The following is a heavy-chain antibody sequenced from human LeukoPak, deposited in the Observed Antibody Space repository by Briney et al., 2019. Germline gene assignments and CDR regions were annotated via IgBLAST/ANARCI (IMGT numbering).Heavy chain of an antibody. CDR2: ISGSGGST. D-gene: IGHD2-2*01. CDR1: GFTFSSYA. J-gene: IGHJ4*02. Sequence: PGGSLRLSCAASGFTFSSYAMNWVRQAPGKGLEWVSAISGSGGSTYYADSVKGRFTISRDNSKNTLYLQMNSLRAEDTAVYYCAKDGEIVVVPAAMPAGYWGQGTLVTVSS. V-gene: IGHV3-23*01. CDR3: AKDGEIVVVPAAMPAGY.